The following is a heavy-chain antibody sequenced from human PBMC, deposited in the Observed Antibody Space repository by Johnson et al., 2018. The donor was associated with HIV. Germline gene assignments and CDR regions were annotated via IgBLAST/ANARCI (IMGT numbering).Heavy chain of an antibody. CDR1: GFTVSSNN. Sequence: VQLVESGGGLIQPGGSLRLSCAASGFTVSSNNMSWVRQAPGKGLEWVAALYSGGSTYYADSVKARINLSRNNSKNPVLLQMNSLRVEDTAVYYCARGGHCGGDCAGAKQALDIWGQGTRVTVSS. D-gene: IGHD2-21*01. CDR2: LYSGGST. J-gene: IGHJ3*02. CDR3: ARGGHCGGDCAGAKQALDI. V-gene: IGHV3-53*01.